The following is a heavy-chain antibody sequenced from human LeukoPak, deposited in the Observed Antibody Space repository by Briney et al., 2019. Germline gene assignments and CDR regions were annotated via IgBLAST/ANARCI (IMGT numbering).Heavy chain of an antibody. V-gene: IGHV4-59*12. D-gene: IGHD5-12*01. J-gene: IGHJ6*03. CDR2: IYSSGST. CDR3: ARGYSGYEYYYYYYYMDV. CDR1: GGSISSYF. Sequence: SETLSLTCTVSGGSISSYFWSWIRQPPGKGLEWIGYIYSSGSTNYNPSLKSRVTISVDTSKNQFSLKLSSVTAADTAVYYCARGYSGYEYYYYYYYMDVWGKGTTVTVSS.